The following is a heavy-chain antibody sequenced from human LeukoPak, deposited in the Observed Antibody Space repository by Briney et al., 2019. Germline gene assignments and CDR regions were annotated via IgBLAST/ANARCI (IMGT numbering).Heavy chain of an antibody. CDR1: GYTFTSYG. V-gene: IGHV1-18*01. CDR2: ISAYNGNT. J-gene: IGHJ3*02. D-gene: IGHD4-17*01. CDR3: AGTVTTIDAFDI. Sequence: GTSVKVSCKASGYTFTSYGISWVRQAPGQGLEWMGWISAYNGNTDYAQKLQGRVTMTTDTSTSTAYMELRSLRSDDTAVYYCAGTVTTIDAFDIWGQGTMVTVSS.